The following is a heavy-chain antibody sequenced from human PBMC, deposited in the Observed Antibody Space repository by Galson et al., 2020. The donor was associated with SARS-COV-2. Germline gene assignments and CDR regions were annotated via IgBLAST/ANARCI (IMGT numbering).Heavy chain of an antibody. CDR1: EIIFNSDA. J-gene: IGHJ5*02. CDR3: VRDPRTIIVSGEYYVDR. V-gene: IGHV3-30*03. D-gene: IGHD3-16*01. Sequence: GGSLSLSSAASEIIFNSDAMHWVRPAPGKGLEWVAVTTHDGIDKYYADSVEGRFTISRDNSRNTLYLQMNSLRPDDTAVYYCVRDPRTIIVSGEYYVDRWGQETLVTVSS. CDR2: TTHDGIDK.